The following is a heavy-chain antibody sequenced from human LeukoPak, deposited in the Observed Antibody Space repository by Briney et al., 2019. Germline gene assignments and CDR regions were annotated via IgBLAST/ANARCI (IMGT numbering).Heavy chain of an antibody. Sequence: GGSLRLSCSASGFIFYSYAMHWVRQAPGRGLEYVAAITSSGSSTFHANSVKGRFTVSRDNAGNSLSLQMDSLRAEDTAVYYCTRELLSLHQGLDSWGQGTLVTVSS. CDR2: ITSSGSST. CDR1: GFIFYSYA. J-gene: IGHJ5*01. CDR3: TRELLSLHQGLDS. D-gene: IGHD2/OR15-2a*01. V-gene: IGHV3-64*01.